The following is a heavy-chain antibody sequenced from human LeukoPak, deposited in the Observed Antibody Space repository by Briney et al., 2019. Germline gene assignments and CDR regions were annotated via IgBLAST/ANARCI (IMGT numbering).Heavy chain of an antibody. D-gene: IGHD5-12*01. CDR3: ARDGQFGGYRGFWYFDL. CDR1: GGSITNSY. CDR2: IHYSGNS. J-gene: IGHJ2*01. Sequence: SETLSLTCNASGGSITNSYWNWIRQPPGKGLEWIGYIHYSGNSNYNSFLKSRVTISVDTSKNQFPLNLNSVTAADTAMYYCARDGQFGGYRGFWYFDLWGRGTLVTVSS. V-gene: IGHV4-59*01.